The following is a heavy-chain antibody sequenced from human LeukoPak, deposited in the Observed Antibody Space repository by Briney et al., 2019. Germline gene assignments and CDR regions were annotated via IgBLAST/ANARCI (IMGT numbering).Heavy chain of an antibody. CDR2: IYTSGST. J-gene: IGHJ3*02. Sequence: SETLSLTCTVSGGSISSGTYYWSWIRQPAGKGLEWIGRIYTSGSTNYNPSLKSRVTISVDTSKNQFSLKLSSVTAADTAVYYCARDNIFDPLGYCTNGVCPVGAFDIWGQGTMVTVSS. V-gene: IGHV4-61*02. CDR1: GGSISSGTYY. D-gene: IGHD2-8*01. CDR3: ARDNIFDPLGYCTNGVCPVGAFDI.